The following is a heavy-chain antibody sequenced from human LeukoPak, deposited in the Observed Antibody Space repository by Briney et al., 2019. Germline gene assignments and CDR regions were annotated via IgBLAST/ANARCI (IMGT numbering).Heavy chain of an antibody. Sequence: ASVKVSCKASGYTFTGYYMRWVRQAPGQGLEWMGRINPNSGGTNYAQKFQGRVTMTRDTSISTAYMELSRLRSDDTAVYYCARAERRDGYNYDFDYWAREPWSPSPQ. D-gene: IGHD5-24*01. J-gene: IGHJ4*02. CDR3: ARAERRDGYNYDFDY. V-gene: IGHV1-2*06. CDR2: INPNSGGT. CDR1: GYTFTGYY.